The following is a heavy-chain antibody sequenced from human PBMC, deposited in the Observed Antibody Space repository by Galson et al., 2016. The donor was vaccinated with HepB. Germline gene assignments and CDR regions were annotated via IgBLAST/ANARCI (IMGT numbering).Heavy chain of an antibody. D-gene: IGHD3-3*01. J-gene: IGHJ6*02. CDR1: GFTFSSYG. CDR2: ISYDGSNK. Sequence: SLRLSCAASGFTFSSYGMHWVRQAPGKGLEWVAVISYDGSNKYYADSVKGRFTISRDNSKNPLYLQMNSLKAEDTAVYYCAKAVTRNTIFGVVTGKEGAHYGMDVWGQGTTVTVSS. V-gene: IGHV3-30*18. CDR3: AKAVTRNTIFGVVTGKEGAHYGMDV.